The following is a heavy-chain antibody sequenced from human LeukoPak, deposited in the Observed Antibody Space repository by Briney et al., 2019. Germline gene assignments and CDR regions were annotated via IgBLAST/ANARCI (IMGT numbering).Heavy chain of an antibody. CDR3: ARGYVLLWFGELRSRAFDI. J-gene: IGHJ3*02. D-gene: IGHD3-10*01. Sequence: PSETLSLTCAVYGGSFSGYYWSWIRQPPGKGLEWIGEINHSGSTNYNPSLKSRVTISVDTSKNQFSLKLSSVTAADTAVYYCARGYVLLWFGELRSRAFDIWGQGTMVTVSS. CDR1: GGSFSGYY. CDR2: INHSGST. V-gene: IGHV4-34*01.